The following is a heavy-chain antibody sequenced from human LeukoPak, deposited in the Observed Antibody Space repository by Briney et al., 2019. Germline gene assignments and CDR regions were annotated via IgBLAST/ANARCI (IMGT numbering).Heavy chain of an antibody. V-gene: IGHV3-66*02. J-gene: IGHJ4*02. CDR2: VYSGGST. CDR3: ARDRYSYGFALDC. D-gene: IGHD5-18*01. CDR1: GFTVSNNY. Sequence: GGSLRLSCAASGFTVSNNYMSWVRQAPGKGLEWVSVVYSGGSTYSADSVKGRFTISRDNSKNTLYLQMNSLRAEGSAVYYCARDRYSYGFALDCWGQGTLVTVSS.